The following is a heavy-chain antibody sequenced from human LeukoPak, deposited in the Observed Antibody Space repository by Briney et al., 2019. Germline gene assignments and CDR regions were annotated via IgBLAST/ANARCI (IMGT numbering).Heavy chain of an antibody. CDR2: MYYSGTT. V-gene: IGHV4-39*01. CDR1: GGSISSGSYY. Sequence: PSETVSLTCTVSGGSISSGSYYWGWIRQPPGKGLEWIASMYYSGTTFYSPSLKSRVTISVDTSKNQLSLKLGSVTAADTAVYYCARHPPRDGSAFDYWGQRTLVTVSS. J-gene: IGHJ4*02. CDR3: ARHPPRDGSAFDY.